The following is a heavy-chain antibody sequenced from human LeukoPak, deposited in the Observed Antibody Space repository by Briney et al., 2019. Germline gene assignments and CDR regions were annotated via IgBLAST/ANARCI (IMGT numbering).Heavy chain of an antibody. Sequence: ASVKVSCKASGGTFSSYAISWVRQAPGQGLEWMGGIIPIFGTANYAQKFQGRVTITADESTSTAYMELRSLRSDDTAVYYCARDPRVTTFDYWGQGTLVTVSS. J-gene: IGHJ4*02. CDR2: IIPIFGTA. CDR3: ARDPRVTTFDY. V-gene: IGHV1-69*13. CDR1: GGTFSSYA. D-gene: IGHD4-11*01.